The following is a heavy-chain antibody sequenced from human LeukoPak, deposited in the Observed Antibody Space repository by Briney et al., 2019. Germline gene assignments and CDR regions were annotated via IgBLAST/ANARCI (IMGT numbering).Heavy chain of an antibody. D-gene: IGHD6-13*01. V-gene: IGHV3-23*01. CDR3: ARRDSSSWYSPYYYYGMDV. CDR1: GFTFSSYA. J-gene: IGHJ6*02. CDR2: ISGSGGST. Sequence: GGSLRLSCAASGFTFSSYAMSWVGQAPGKGLEWVSAISGSGGSTYYADSVKGRFTISRDNSKNTLYLQMNSLRAEDTAVYYCARRDSSSWYSPYYYYGMDVWGQGTTVTVSS.